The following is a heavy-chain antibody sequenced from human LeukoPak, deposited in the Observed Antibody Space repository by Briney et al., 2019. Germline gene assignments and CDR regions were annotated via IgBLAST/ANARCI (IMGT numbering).Heavy chain of an antibody. D-gene: IGHD5-12*01. V-gene: IGHV4-59*01. J-gene: IGHJ6*02. CDR3: ARSKAYSGYDWDWYYYCMDV. CDR1: GGSISSYY. CDR2: IYYSGST. Sequence: PSETLSLTCTVSGGSISSYYWSWIRQPPGKGLEWIGYIYYSGSTNYNPSLKSRVTISVDTSKNQFSLKLSSVTAADTAVYYCARSKAYSGYDWDWYYYCMDVWGQGTTVTASS.